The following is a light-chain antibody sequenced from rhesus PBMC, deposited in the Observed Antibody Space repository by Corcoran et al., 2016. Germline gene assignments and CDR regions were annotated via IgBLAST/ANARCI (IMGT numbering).Light chain of an antibody. J-gene: IGKJ4*01. Sequence: EIVLTQSPTSMAVSQGERVTISCTASSSVSTSYLHWYQQKPGFPPILLFYITSSLASGVPARFSGSGSGTSYTLTISSMEAEDAANYYCQQGNSIPLTFGGGTKVEIK. V-gene: IGKV3-17*03. CDR2: ITS. CDR1: SSVSTS. CDR3: QQGNSIPLT.